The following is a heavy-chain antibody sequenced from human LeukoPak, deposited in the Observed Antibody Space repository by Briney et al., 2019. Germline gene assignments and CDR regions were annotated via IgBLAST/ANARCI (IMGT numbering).Heavy chain of an antibody. D-gene: IGHD6-19*01. V-gene: IGHV3-21*01. J-gene: IGHJ4*02. CDR2: ISSSSSYI. CDR1: GFTFSSYS. Sequence: PGGSLRLSCAASGFTFSSYSMNWVRQAPGKGLEWVSSISSSSSYIYYADSVKGRFTISGDNAKNSLYLQMNSLRAEDTAVYYCAREMRSGWYYDYWGQGTLVTVSS. CDR3: AREMRSGWYYDY.